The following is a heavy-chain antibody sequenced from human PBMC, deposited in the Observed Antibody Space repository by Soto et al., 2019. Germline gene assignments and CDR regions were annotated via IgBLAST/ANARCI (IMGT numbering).Heavy chain of an antibody. CDR1: GFSLSNARMG. Sequence: QVTLKESGPVLVKPTETLPLTCTVSGFSLSNARMGVSWIRQPPGKALEWLAHIFSNDEKSYSTSLKSRLNISKDTSKSQVVHTMTNMDPVDTATYYSARIKGIAARSDHSFDPWGQGTLVTVSS. D-gene: IGHD6-6*01. CDR3: ARIKGIAARSDHSFDP. J-gene: IGHJ5*02. CDR2: IFSNDEK. V-gene: IGHV2-26*01.